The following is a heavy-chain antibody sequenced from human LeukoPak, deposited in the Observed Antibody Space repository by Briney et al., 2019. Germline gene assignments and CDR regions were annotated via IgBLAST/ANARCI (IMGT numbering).Heavy chain of an antibody. Sequence: GGSLRLSCAASGFTFSSYWMSWVRKAPGKGLEWVANIKQDGSEKYYVDSVKGRFTISRANAKTSLYLQMNSLRAEDTAVYYCARDRWYCSGGSCYVNYFDYWGQGTLVTVSS. CDR3: ARDRWYCSGGSCYVNYFDY. CDR2: IKQDGSEK. CDR1: GFTFSSYW. V-gene: IGHV3-7*03. D-gene: IGHD2-15*01. J-gene: IGHJ4*02.